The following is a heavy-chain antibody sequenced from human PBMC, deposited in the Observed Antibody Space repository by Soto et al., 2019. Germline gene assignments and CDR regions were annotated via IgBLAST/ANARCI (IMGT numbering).Heavy chain of an antibody. Sequence: ASVKVSCKASGYTFTSHAMHWVRQAPGQRLEWMGWINAGNGNTKYSQKFQGRVTITTDTSASTAYMELSSLRSEDTAVYYCARDGIAAADTSWFDPWGQGTLVTVSS. CDR2: INAGNGNT. V-gene: IGHV1-3*01. CDR1: GYTFTSHA. CDR3: ARDGIAAADTSWFDP. D-gene: IGHD6-13*01. J-gene: IGHJ5*02.